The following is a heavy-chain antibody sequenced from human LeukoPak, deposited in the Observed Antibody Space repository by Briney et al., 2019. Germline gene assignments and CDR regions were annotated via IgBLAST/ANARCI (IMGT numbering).Heavy chain of an antibody. D-gene: IGHD5-18*01. J-gene: IGHJ5*02. CDR2: IYYDGTT. CDR1: GGSINTYY. V-gene: IGHV4-59*12. Sequence: PSETLSLTCTVSGGSINTYYWSWIRQPPGMGLEWIGYIYYDGTTDYNPSLKGRVTISVDTSKNQFSLKLSSVTAADTAVYYCARLGKTWIQLWSWFDPWGQGTLVTVSS. CDR3: ARLGKTWIQLWSWFDP.